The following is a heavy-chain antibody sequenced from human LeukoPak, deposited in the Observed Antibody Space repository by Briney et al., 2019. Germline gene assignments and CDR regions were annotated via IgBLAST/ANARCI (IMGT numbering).Heavy chain of an antibody. CDR3: TRGLVV. V-gene: IGHV3-48*03. D-gene: IGHD2-15*01. Sequence: TGGSLRPSCAASGFTFSEFEMNWVRQAPGKGLEWVSDISSGGTTIFYADSVKGRFTISRDNAKNSLYLQMNSLRDEDTAIYYCTRGLVVWGQGALVTVSS. CDR2: ISSGGTTI. J-gene: IGHJ4*02. CDR1: GFTFSEFE.